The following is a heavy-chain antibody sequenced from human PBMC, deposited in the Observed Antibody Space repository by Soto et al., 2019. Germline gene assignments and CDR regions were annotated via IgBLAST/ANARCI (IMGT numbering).Heavy chain of an antibody. V-gene: IGHV1-3*01. CDR2: ITAGNGNT. CDR1: GYTFTSYT. D-gene: IGHD6-19*01. CDR3: ARTAGPTPFVP. J-gene: IGHJ5*02. Sequence: ASVKVSCKASGYTFTSYTMHWVRQAPGQRLEWMGWITAGNGNTKYSQKFQGRVTITRDTSASTVYMELNSLTSEDTAVYYCARTAGPTPFVPWGQGTPLTVSS.